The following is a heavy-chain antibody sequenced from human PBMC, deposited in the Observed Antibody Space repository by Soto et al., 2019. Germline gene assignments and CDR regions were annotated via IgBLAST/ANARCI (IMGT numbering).Heavy chain of an antibody. J-gene: IGHJ4*02. V-gene: IGHV3-74*01. CDR1: GFSFRSNW. D-gene: IGHD4-4*01. Sequence: GGSLRLSCAASGFSFRSNWMHWVRQAPGKGLVWVSRINSDGSSTNYADPVKGRFTISRDNAKNTVFLQMNSLRTEDTAVYYCAREVYSNYDWYFDYWGQGTLVTVSS. CDR2: INSDGSST. CDR3: AREVYSNYDWYFDY.